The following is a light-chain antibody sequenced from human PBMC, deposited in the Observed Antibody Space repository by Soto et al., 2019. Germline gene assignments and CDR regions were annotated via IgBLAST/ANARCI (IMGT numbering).Light chain of an antibody. J-gene: IGLJ3*02. V-gene: IGLV2-8*01. Sequence: QSALTQPPSASGSPGQSVTISCTGSSSDVGGYNYVSWYQKHPGKAPKLLIYEDIKRPSGVPDRFSGSKSGNTASLTVSGLRAEDEADYYGSSFASNTRPMVFGGGTQLTVL. CDR3: SSFASNTRPMV. CDR2: EDI. CDR1: SSDVGGYNY.